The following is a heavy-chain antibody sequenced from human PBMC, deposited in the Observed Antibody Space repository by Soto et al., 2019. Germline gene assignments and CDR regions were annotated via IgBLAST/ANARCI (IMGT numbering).Heavy chain of an antibody. CDR1: GFSLSTSGMC. CDR2: IDWDDDK. J-gene: IGHJ4*02. CDR3: ARRRISSDWYYFDY. V-gene: IGHV2-70*01. D-gene: IGHD6-19*01. Sequence: AGLTLVYPTHPFTLTCPFSGFSLSTSGMCVGWIRQPPGKALEWLALIDWDDDKYYSTSLKTRLTISKDTSKNQVVLTMTKMDPVDTATYYSARRRISSDWYYFDYWGQGTLVTVSS.